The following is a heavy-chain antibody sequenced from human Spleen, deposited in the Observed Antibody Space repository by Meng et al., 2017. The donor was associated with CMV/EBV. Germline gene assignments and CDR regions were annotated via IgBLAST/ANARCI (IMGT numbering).Heavy chain of an antibody. CDR3: ARQMATKGEWAFDI. CDR2: IDHRGHT. V-gene: IGHV4-38-2*01. Sequence: ESLKISCVASGFTFSGYSMNWVRQTPGKGLEWIGSIDHRGHTYHNPSVKSRVTMSVDTPENQFSLNLRSVTAADTAVYFCARQMATKGEWAFDIWGQGTMVTVSS. J-gene: IGHJ3*02. D-gene: IGHD5-24*01. CDR1: GFTFSGYS.